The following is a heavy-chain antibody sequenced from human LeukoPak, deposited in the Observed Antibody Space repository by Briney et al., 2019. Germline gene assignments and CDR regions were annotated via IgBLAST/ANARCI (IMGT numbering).Heavy chain of an antibody. Sequence: SENLSLTCTVSGGSISSYYWNWIRKPPAKGLEWIGYIYYSGSTNYNPSLKSRVTISVDTSKNQFSLKLSSVTAADTAVYYCARAVSYYYYYMDVWGKGTTVTVSS. CDR3: ARAVSYYYYYMDV. V-gene: IGHV4-59*01. J-gene: IGHJ6*03. CDR1: GGSISSYY. CDR2: IYYSGST.